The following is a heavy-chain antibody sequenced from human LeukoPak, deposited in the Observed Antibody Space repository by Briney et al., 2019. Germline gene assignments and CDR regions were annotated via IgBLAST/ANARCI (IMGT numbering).Heavy chain of an antibody. CDR1: GFTFSSYT. D-gene: IGHD3-10*01. CDR3: ARDGSGSYLLNWFDP. V-gene: IGHV3-21*01. J-gene: IGHJ5*02. Sequence: GSLRLSCAASGFTFSSYTMKWVRQAPGKGLEWVSSISSSSSYIYYADSAKGRFTTSRDNAKNSLFLQMNSLRAEDTAVYYCARDGSGSYLLNWFDPWGQGTLVTVSS. CDR2: ISSSSSYI.